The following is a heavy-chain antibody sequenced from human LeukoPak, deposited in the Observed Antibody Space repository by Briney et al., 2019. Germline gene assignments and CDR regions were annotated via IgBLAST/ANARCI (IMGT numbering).Heavy chain of an antibody. CDR3: ARDAFSGVAAAGTDFDY. J-gene: IGHJ4*02. Sequence: ASGKVSCKASGYTFTGYYMHWVRQAPGQWLEWMGRINPNSGGTNYAQKFQGRVTMTRDTSISTAYMELSRLRSDDTAVYYCARDAFSGVAAAGTDFDYWGQGTLVTVSS. V-gene: IGHV1-2*06. CDR1: GYTFTGYY. CDR2: INPNSGGT. D-gene: IGHD6-13*01.